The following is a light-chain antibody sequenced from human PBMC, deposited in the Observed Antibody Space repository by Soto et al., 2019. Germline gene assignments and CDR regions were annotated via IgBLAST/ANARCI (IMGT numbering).Light chain of an antibody. V-gene: IGKV3-15*01. CDR2: GTS. J-gene: IGKJ1*01. CDR1: QSVSSN. CDR3: QQYNSWPRT. Sequence: EIVMTQSPATLSVSPGERATLSCRASQSVSSNLAWYQQKPGQPPRLLIHGTSTRATGVPARFSGSGSGTEFTRTISSLQSEDFAVYYCQQYNSWPRTFGQGTKVEVK.